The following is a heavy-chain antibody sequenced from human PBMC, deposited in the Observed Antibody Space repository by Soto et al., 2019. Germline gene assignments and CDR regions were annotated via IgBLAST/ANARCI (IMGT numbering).Heavy chain of an antibody. V-gene: IGHV3-9*01. D-gene: IGHD1-1*01. CDR1: GFTFDDYA. CDR2: ISWNSGRI. J-gene: IGHJ4*02. CDR3: VKDSAGSCCTFYLDY. Sequence: DVQLVESGGGLVQPGRSLRLSCAASGFTFDDYAMHWVRQAPGKGLEWVSGISWNSGRIGYADSVKGRFTISRDNAKNSLFLQMSSLRVEDTVLYYCVKDSAGSCCTFYLDYWGQGALVTVSS.